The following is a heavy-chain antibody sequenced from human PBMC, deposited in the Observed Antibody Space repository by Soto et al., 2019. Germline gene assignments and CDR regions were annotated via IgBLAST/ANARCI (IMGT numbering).Heavy chain of an antibody. J-gene: IGHJ4*02. CDR2: IYYSGST. V-gene: IGHV4-31*03. CDR1: GGSISRGGYY. D-gene: IGHD5-18*01. Sequence: SETLSLTCTVSGGSISRGGYYWSWIRQHPGKGLEWIGYIYYSGSTYYNPSLKSRVTISVDTSKNQFSLKLSSVTAADTAVYYCARRGYSYGYDYWGQGTLVTVSS. CDR3: ARRGYSYGYDY.